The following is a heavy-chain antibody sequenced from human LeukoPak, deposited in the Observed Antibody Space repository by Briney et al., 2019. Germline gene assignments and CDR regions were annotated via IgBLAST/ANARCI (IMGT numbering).Heavy chain of an antibody. J-gene: IGHJ4*02. V-gene: IGHV4-38-2*01. CDR3: ARSLSTAGIDY. Sequence: SETLSLTCAVSGYSIISGRYWGWIRQPPGKGLEWIGSVYYGGSTYYNPSLKSRVTISVDTSKNQFSLNLRSVTAADTAVYYCARSLSTAGIDYWGQGTLVTVSS. D-gene: IGHD2-2*01. CDR1: GYSIISGRY. CDR2: VYYGGST.